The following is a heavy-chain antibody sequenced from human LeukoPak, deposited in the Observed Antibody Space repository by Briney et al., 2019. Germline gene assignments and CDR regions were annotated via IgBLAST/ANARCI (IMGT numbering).Heavy chain of an antibody. CDR3: ATHRSSGWYVPVLDYYYGMDV. D-gene: IGHD6-19*01. CDR2: ISGSGGNT. J-gene: IGHJ6*02. CDR1: GFTFSSYA. V-gene: IGHV3-23*01. Sequence: PGGSLRLSCAASGFTFSSYAMSWVRQAPGKGLEWVSGISGSGGNTYYADSVKGRFTISRDNSKNTLYLQMNSLRAEDTAVYYCATHRSSGWYVPVLDYYYGMDVWGQGTTVTVSS.